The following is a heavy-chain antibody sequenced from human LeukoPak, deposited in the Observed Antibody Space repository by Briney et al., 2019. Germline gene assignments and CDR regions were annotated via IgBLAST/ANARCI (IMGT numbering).Heavy chain of an antibody. CDR3: ARGLMSTRGY. D-gene: IGHD1-14*01. CDR1: GGSFSGYY. CDR2: INHSGST. J-gene: IGHJ4*02. V-gene: IGHV4-34*01. Sequence: SETLSLTCAVYGGSFSGYYWSWIRQPPGKGLEWIGEINHSGSTNYNPSLKSRVTISVDTSKNQFSLKLSSVTAADTAVYYRARGLMSTRGYWGQGTLVTVTS.